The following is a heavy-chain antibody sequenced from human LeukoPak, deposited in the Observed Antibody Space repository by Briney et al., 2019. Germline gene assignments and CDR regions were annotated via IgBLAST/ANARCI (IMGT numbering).Heavy chain of an antibody. J-gene: IGHJ4*02. CDR2: INSDGSTI. CDR1: GFSFSSSW. V-gene: IGHV3-74*01. D-gene: IGHD1-26*01. CDR3: ARALVGASDY. Sequence: GGSLRLSCVASGFSFSSSWMHWVRQAPGKGLVWVSRINSDGSTINYAASVKGRFTISRDNAKNTLFLQMNSLRVEDTAVYYCARALVGASDYWGQGTVVTVSS.